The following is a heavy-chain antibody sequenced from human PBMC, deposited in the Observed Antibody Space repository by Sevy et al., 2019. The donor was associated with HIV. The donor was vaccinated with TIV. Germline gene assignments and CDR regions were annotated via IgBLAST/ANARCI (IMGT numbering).Heavy chain of an antibody. CDR1: GFTFSSYS. D-gene: IGHD1-1*01. CDR3: ARDLSGQLWFDP. J-gene: IGHJ5*02. V-gene: IGHV3-21*01. Sequence: GGSLRLSCAASGFTFSSYSMNWVHQAPGKGLEWVSSISSSSSYIYYADSVKGRFTISRDNAKNSLYLQMNSLRAEDTAVYYCARDLSGQLWFDPWGQGTLVTVSS. CDR2: ISSSSSYI.